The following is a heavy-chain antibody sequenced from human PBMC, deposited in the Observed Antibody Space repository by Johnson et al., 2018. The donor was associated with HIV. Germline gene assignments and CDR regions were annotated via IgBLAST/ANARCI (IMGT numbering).Heavy chain of an antibody. D-gene: IGHD3-10*01. Sequence: QVQLVESGGGLVQPGGSLRLSCAASGFTFSDYFMSWIRQAPGKGLQWVSYISGSVSTIYYADSVKGRFTISRDNAKNSLYLQMNSLRAEDTAFYYCAKALNLWFRESDDAFDIWGQGTMVTVSS. CDR2: ISGSVSTI. CDR3: AKALNLWFRESDDAFDI. V-gene: IGHV3-11*01. J-gene: IGHJ3*02. CDR1: GFTFSDYF.